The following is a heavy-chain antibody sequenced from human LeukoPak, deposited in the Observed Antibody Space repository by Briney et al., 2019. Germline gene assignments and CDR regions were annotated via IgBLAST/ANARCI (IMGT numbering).Heavy chain of an antibody. D-gene: IGHD3-10*01. CDR3: ARGRLARGHYFDY. J-gene: IGHJ4*02. Sequence: SETLSLTCAVYGGSFSGYYWSWIRQPPGKGLEWIGSIYYSGSTYYNPSLKSRVTTSVDTSKNQFSLRLSSVTAADTAVYYCARGRLARGHYFDYWGQGTLVTVSS. V-gene: IGHV4-34*01. CDR1: GGSFSGYY. CDR2: IYYSGST.